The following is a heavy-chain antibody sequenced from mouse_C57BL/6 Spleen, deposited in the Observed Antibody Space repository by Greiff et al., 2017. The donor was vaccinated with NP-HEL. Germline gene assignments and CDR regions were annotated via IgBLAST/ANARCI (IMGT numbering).Heavy chain of an antibody. Sequence: VQLQQPGAELVMPGASVKLSCKASGYTFTSYWMHWVKQRPGQGLEWIGEIDPSDSYTNYNQKFKGKSTLTVDKSSSTAYMQLSSLTSEDSAVYYCARRRDGSSPMDYWGQGTSVTVSS. CDR2: IDPSDSYT. J-gene: IGHJ4*01. V-gene: IGHV1-69*01. D-gene: IGHD1-1*01. CDR1: GYTFTSYW. CDR3: ARRRDGSSPMDY.